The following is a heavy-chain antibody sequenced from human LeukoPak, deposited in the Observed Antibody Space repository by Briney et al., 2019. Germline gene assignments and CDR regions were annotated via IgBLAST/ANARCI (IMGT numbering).Heavy chain of an antibody. V-gene: IGHV3-74*01. D-gene: IGHD2-21*02. CDR1: GFTFSSYW. CDR3: AKDRLAYCGGDCSGVDY. Sequence: GGSLRLSCVASGFTFSSYWMHWVRQDPRKGLVWVSRISGDGRNINYADSVRGRFTISRDNAKNTLYLQMNTLRVEDTAVYYCAKDRLAYCGGDCSGVDYWGQGTLVTVSS. J-gene: IGHJ4*02. CDR2: ISGDGRNI.